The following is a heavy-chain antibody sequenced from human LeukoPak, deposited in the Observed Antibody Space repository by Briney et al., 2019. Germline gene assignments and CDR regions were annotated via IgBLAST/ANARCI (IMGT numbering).Heavy chain of an antibody. Sequence: SETLSLTCTVFGGSISSGDYYWSWIRQPPGKGLEWIGYIRYSGTTNYSPSLKSRATISVDTSKNQFSLNLISVTAADTAIYYCARVSSGGYFHTYYFDYWGQGTLVTASS. D-gene: IGHD3-22*01. V-gene: IGHV4-61*08. CDR3: ARVSSGGYFHTYYFDY. CDR2: IRYSGTT. J-gene: IGHJ4*02. CDR1: GGSISSGDYY.